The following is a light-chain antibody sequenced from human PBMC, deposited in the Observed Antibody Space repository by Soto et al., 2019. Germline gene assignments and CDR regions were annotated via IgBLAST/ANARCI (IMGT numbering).Light chain of an antibody. CDR2: RAS. CDR3: QQYNNWLT. V-gene: IGKV3-15*01. Sequence: EIVMTQSPATLSVSPGEGATLSCRASQSVNADLAWYQQKPGQAPRLLIYRASTRATGIPDRFSGSGSGTEFSLTISSLQSEDFAVYYCQQYNNWLTFGGGTKVDI. CDR1: QSVNAD. J-gene: IGKJ4*01.